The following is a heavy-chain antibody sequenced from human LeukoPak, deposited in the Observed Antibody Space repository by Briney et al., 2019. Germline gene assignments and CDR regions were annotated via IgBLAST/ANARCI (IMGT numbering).Heavy chain of an antibody. V-gene: IGHV7-4-1*02. D-gene: IGHD2-15*01. J-gene: IGHJ4*02. CDR1: GYTFTSYA. CDR2: INTGTGNP. CDR3: AGAEDYRVVVALIDY. Sequence: GASVKVSCKTSGYTFTSYAMNWVRQAPGQGLEFMGWINTGTGNPTYAQGFTGRFVFSLDTSVSTAYLQISTLKPEDTAVYYCAGAEDYRVVVALIDYWGQGTLVTVSS.